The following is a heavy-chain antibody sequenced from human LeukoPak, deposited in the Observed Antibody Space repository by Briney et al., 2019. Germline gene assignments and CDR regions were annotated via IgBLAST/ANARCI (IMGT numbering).Heavy chain of an antibody. V-gene: IGHV3-73*01. Sequence: PGGSLRLSCAASGFTLSGSAMHRVRQASGKGLEWVGRIRSKANSYATAYAASVKGRFTISRDDSKNTAYLQMNSLKTEDTAVYYCTRHEPVDTAMVTDYWGQGTLVTVSS. D-gene: IGHD5-18*01. CDR3: TRHEPVDTAMVTDY. CDR1: GFTLSGSA. CDR2: IRSKANSYAT. J-gene: IGHJ4*02.